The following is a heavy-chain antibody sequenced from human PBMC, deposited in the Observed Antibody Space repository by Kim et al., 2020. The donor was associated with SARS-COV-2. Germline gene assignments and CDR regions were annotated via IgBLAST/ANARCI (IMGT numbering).Heavy chain of an antibody. J-gene: IGHJ4*02. V-gene: IGHV3-23*01. D-gene: IGHD2-8*01. CDR1: GFTFSNYA. CDR3: AKDTEMASRTPEC. CDR2: ISGSGGDT. Sequence: GGSLRLSCAASGFTFSNYAMTWVRQAPGKGLEWVSAISGSGGDTYYTDSVKGRFTISRDNSKNTLYLQMNSLRVEDTAVYYCAKDTEMASRTPECWGQGTLVPVS.